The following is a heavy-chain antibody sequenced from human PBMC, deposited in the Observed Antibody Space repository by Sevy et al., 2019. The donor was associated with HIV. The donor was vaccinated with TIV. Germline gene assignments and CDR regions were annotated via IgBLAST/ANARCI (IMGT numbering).Heavy chain of an antibody. V-gene: IGHV1-18*01. J-gene: IGHJ4*02. Sequence: ASVKVSCKASGYTFTIYGISWVRQAPEQGLEWMGWISAYSGNTNYAQNLQGRVTMTTDTSTTTAYMERRSLRFDDTAFYYCARTSSYGSGNYFDYWGQGTLVTVSS. CDR1: GYTFTIYG. CDR2: ISAYSGNT. D-gene: IGHD3-10*01. CDR3: ARTSSYGSGNYFDY.